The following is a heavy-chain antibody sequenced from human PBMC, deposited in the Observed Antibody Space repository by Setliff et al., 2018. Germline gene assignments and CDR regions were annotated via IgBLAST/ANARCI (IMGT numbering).Heavy chain of an antibody. V-gene: IGHV1-8*02. J-gene: IGHJ5*02. D-gene: IGHD7-27*01. Sequence: ASVQVSCKASGSSFSTYDINWVRQAAGQGLEWMGWMNPNTGYTGYARSFQGRVTMTRNTSISTAYMELSGLRSDDTAVYYCARGSRSQNWGGRYSWFDPWGQGILVTVSS. CDR2: MNPNTGYT. CDR1: GSSFSTYD. CDR3: ARGSRSQNWGGRYSWFDP.